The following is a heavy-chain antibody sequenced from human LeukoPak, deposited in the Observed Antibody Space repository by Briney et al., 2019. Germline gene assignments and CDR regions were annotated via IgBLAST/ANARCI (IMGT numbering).Heavy chain of an antibody. D-gene: IGHD3-10*01. V-gene: IGHV4-39*07. Sequence: PSETLSLTCTVSGGSIGSGTYYWGWIRQSPGNGLEWIGSIYYSGSTNYNPSLKSRVTISVDTSKNQFSLKLSSVTAADTAVYYCARGGENYYGSGSTPTFDYWGQGTLVTVSS. J-gene: IGHJ4*02. CDR2: IYYSGST. CDR1: GGSIGSGTYY. CDR3: ARGGENYYGSGSTPTFDY.